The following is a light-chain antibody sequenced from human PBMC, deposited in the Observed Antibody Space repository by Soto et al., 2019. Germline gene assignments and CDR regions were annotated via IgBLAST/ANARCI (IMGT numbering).Light chain of an antibody. Sequence: DIQMTQSPSSLSASVGDRVTITCRASQSIRNDLGWYQQKPGKAPKRLIYAASTLQPGVPSRFSGTGSGTEFILTISSLQPEDFANYYCQHHNSYLALTFGGGTKVEIK. CDR3: QHHNSYLALT. CDR1: QSIRND. J-gene: IGKJ4*01. CDR2: AAS. V-gene: IGKV1-17*01.